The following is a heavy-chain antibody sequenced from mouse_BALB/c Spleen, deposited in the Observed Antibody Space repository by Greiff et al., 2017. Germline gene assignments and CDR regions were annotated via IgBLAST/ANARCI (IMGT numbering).Heavy chain of an antibody. CDR2: INPSNGGT. V-gene: IGHV1S81*02. J-gene: IGHJ1*01. CDR3: TRRGNYYGSSSPWYFDV. D-gene: IGHD1-1*01. CDR1: GYTFTSYY. Sequence: QVQLKQPGAELVKPGASVKLSCKASGYTFTSYYMYWVKQRPGQGLEWIGGINPSNGGTNFNEKFKSKATLTVDKSSSTAYMQLSSLTSEDSAVYYCTRRGNYYGSSSPWYFDVWGAGTTVTVSS.